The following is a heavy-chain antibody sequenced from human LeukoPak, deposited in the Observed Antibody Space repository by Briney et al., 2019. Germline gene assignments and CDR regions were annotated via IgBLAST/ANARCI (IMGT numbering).Heavy chain of an antibody. CDR2: ITNNVGRT. J-gene: IGHJ4*02. Sequence: GGSLRLSCAASGFTFSNSAMSWVRHAPGKGLECVSSITNNVGRTYYADSVKGRLTISRNNSKNMLYLQMHRLRAEDTAVYYCAKVCCSGDNYGGQGTLVTVSS. V-gene: IGHV3-23*01. D-gene: IGHD2-15*01. CDR1: GFTFSNSA. CDR3: AKVCCSGDNY.